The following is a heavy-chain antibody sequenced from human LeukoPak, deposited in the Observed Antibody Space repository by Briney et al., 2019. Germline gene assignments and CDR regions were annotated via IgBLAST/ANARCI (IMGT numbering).Heavy chain of an antibody. V-gene: IGHV1-2*02. J-gene: IGHJ4*02. CDR3: ARNGEYFYDRRDFDY. CDR2: INPTSGAT. Sequence: ASVKVSCKASGYTFTDYYMHWVRQAPGQGLEWMAWINPTSGATNYAQKFQGRVTMTRDTSISTVYMELSRLRSDDTAVYYCARNGEYFYDRRDFDYWGQGTLVTVSS. D-gene: IGHD3-22*01. CDR1: GYTFTDYY.